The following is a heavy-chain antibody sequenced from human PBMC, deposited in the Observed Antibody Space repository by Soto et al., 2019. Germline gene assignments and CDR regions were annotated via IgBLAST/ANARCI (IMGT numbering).Heavy chain of an antibody. J-gene: IGHJ4*02. D-gene: IGHD1-26*01. Sequence: PSETLSLTCTVSGGSISSYYWSWIRQPPGKGLEWIGYIYYSGSTNYNPSLKSRVTISVDTSKNQFSLKLSSVTAADTAAYYCARRWGFTFDYWGQGTLVTVSS. CDR3: ARRWGFTFDY. CDR2: IYYSGST. V-gene: IGHV4-59*08. CDR1: GGSISSYY.